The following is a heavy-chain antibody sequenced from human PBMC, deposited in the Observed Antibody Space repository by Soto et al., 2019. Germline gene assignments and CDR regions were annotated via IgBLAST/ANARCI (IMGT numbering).Heavy chain of an antibody. CDR2: IYHGGTT. CDR1: GDSLSSGSY. D-gene: IGHD6-19*01. J-gene: IGHJ4*03. CDR3: ARVHVMVVAGSTFDD. V-gene: IGHV4-38-2*02. Sequence: SETLSLTCTVSGDSLSSGSYWGWIRQPPGEGPEWIASIYHGGTTFYNPSLKSRISISVDTSTNQSSLRLTSVTAADTATYYCARVHVMVVAGSTFDDWGPGTLVTVSS.